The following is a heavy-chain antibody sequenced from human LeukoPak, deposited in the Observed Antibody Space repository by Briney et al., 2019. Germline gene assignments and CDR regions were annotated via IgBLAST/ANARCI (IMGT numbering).Heavy chain of an antibody. Sequence: ASVKVSCTASGYTFTSYYMHWVRQAPGQGLEWMGIINPSSGSTTYAQKFQGRVTMTRDTSTSTVYMELSSLRSEDTAVYYCARGGLDKYSYGSGLDYWGQGTLVTVSS. D-gene: IGHD5-18*01. CDR3: ARGGLDKYSYGSGLDY. CDR2: INPSSGST. CDR1: GYTFTSYY. V-gene: IGHV1-46*01. J-gene: IGHJ4*02.